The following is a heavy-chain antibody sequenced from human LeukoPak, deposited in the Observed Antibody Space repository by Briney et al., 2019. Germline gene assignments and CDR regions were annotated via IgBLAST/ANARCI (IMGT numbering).Heavy chain of an antibody. Sequence: GESLKISCEGSGYSFTIYWIGWVRQMPGKGLDWMGIIYPGDSDVRYNPSFQGQVTISADKSINTAYLQWSSLKASDTAMYYCARLYRYCSGGDCYPYYFDNWGQGTLVTVSS. D-gene: IGHD2-15*01. CDR2: IYPGDSDV. CDR1: GYSFTIYW. V-gene: IGHV5-51*01. J-gene: IGHJ4*02. CDR3: ARLYRYCSGGDCYPYYFDN.